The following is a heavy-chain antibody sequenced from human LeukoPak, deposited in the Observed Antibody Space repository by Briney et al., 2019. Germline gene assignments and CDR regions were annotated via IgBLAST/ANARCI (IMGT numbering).Heavy chain of an antibody. V-gene: IGHV3-15*01. CDR2: IKSKTDGGTT. CDR3: TTLTDMTTVTEKDY. D-gene: IGHD4-17*01. CDR1: GFTFSNAW. Sequence: GGSVRLPCAAPGFTFSNAWMSWVRQAPGKGLEWVGRIKSKTDGGTTDYAAPVKGRFTISRDDSKNTLYLQMNSLKTEDTAVYYCTTLTDMTTVTEKDYWGQGTLVTVSS. J-gene: IGHJ4*02.